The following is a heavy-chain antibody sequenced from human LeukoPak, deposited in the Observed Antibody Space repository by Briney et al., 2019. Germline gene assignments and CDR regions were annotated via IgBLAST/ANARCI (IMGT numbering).Heavy chain of an antibody. V-gene: IGHV3-23*01. CDR2: ISASGGSP. D-gene: IGHD2-15*01. CDR1: GFTFSSDA. J-gene: IGHJ4*02. Sequence: GGSLRLSCAASGFTFSSDAMSWVRQAPGKGLEWVSTISASGGSPYYADSVKGRFSISRDNSKNTLYLQMNSLRAEDTAVYYCARDQCSGANCQVALDYWGQGTLVTVSS. CDR3: ARDQCSGANCQVALDY.